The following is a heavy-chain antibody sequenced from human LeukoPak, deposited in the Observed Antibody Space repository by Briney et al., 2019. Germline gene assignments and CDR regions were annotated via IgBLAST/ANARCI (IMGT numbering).Heavy chain of an antibody. V-gene: IGHV3-23*01. Sequence: GGSLRLSCAASGFTFSSYAMNWVRQAPGKGLELVSTISGSGGSTYYADSVKGRFTISRDNSKNTLYLQMNSLRAEDTAVYYCAKDRNSGGWYGELRDYWGQGTLVTVSS. J-gene: IGHJ4*02. CDR3: AKDRNSGGWYGELRDY. D-gene: IGHD6-19*01. CDR1: GFTFSSYA. CDR2: ISGSGGST.